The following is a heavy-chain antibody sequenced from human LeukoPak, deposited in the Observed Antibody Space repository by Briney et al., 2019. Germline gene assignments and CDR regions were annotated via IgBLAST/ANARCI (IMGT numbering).Heavy chain of an antibody. CDR3: AKDSHSGSYHRNFDY. CDR2: ISGSGGST. D-gene: IGHD1-26*01. Sequence: GGSLRLSCAASGFTFSSYAMSWVRQAPGKGLEWVSAISGSGGSTYYADSVKGRFTISRDKSKNTLYLQMNSLRAEDTAVYYCAKDSHSGSYHRNFDYWGQGTLVTVSS. J-gene: IGHJ4*02. V-gene: IGHV3-23*01. CDR1: GFTFSSYA.